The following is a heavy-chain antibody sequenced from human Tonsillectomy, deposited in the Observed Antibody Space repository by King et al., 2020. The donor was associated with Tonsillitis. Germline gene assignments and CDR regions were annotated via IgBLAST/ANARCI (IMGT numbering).Heavy chain of an antibody. D-gene: IGHD5-24*01. V-gene: IGHV1-3*04. CDR1: GYTFTKNA. J-gene: IGHJ4*02. CDR3: ARGHDGSFDY. Sequence: QLVQSGAEVKKPGASVKISCKASGYTFTKNAIHWVRQAPGQRLEWMGWTYTDNSNTKYSQKFQGRVTITRDTSARTAYMELSSLRYEDTAVYYCARGHDGSFDYWGQGTLVTVSS. CDR2: TYTDNSNT.